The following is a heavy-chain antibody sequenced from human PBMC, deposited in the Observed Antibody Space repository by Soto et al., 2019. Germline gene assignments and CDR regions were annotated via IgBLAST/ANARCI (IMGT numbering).Heavy chain of an antibody. Sequence: GVLRLSCAASGFTFSSYWMSWVRQAPGKGLEWVANIKQDGSEKYYVDSVKGRFTISRDNAKNSLYLQMNSLRAEDTAVYYCARDLWSGSSHYFDYWGQGTLVTVSS. J-gene: IGHJ4*02. CDR2: IKQDGSEK. D-gene: IGHD1-26*01. CDR1: GFTFSSYW. CDR3: ARDLWSGSSHYFDY. V-gene: IGHV3-7*03.